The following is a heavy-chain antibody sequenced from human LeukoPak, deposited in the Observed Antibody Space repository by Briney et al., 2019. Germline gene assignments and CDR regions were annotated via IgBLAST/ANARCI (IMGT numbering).Heavy chain of an antibody. CDR3: ARQLKGAYTAEVLDY. D-gene: IGHD3-16*01. J-gene: IGHJ4*02. Sequence: SETLSLTCTVSGGSISSYYWSWIRQPPGKGLEWIGYIYYSGSTSYNPSLKSRVTISVDTSKNQFSLKLSSVTAADTAVYYCARQLKGAYTAEVLDYWGQGTLVTVSS. V-gene: IGHV4-59*08. CDR2: IYYSGST. CDR1: GGSISSYY.